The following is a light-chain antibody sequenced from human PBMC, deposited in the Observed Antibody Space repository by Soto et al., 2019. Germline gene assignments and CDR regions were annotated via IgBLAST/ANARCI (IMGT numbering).Light chain of an antibody. J-gene: IGKJ2*01. CDR2: EAS. V-gene: IGKV1-33*01. Sequence: DIQMTQSPSSLSTSVGERVPITCQASQDISNSLNWYQQKPGKAPNLLIYEASKLQTGVPSRFSGGGSGTHFTFTXSNLQPQDIATYYCQHYDNLPRYTFGLGTK. CDR3: QHYDNLPRYT. CDR1: QDISNS.